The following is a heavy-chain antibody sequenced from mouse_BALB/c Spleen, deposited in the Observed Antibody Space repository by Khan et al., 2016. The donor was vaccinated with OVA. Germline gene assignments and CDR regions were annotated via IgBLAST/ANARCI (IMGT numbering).Heavy chain of an antibody. J-gene: IGHJ4*01. CDR2: ISYGGST. CDR1: GYSITSDYA. Sequence: QLEESGPGLVKPSQSLSLTCTVTGYSITSDYAWDWIRQFPGNKLEWMGYISYGGSTSYNPSLKSRIFITRDTSKNQFFLQLNSVTTEDTATYYCARKNYYGYAMDYWGQGTSVTVSS. CDR3: ARKNYYGYAMDY. D-gene: IGHD1-1*01. V-gene: IGHV3-2*02.